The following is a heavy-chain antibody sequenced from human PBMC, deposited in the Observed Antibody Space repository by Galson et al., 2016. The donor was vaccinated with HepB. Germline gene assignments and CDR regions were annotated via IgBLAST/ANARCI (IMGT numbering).Heavy chain of an antibody. D-gene: IGHD4-23*01. CDR3: ARESDPRLRWSYSDL. Sequence: TLSLTCNVSGAPISSGGYYWSWIRQHPGKGLEWIGFISYSGSSHYNPSPKSRGIIALDTTLNHFSLNLTSVTAADTAVYFCARESDPRLRWSYSDLWGRGTLVTVSS. CDR1: GAPISSGGYY. J-gene: IGHJ2*01. V-gene: IGHV4-31*03. CDR2: ISYSGSS.